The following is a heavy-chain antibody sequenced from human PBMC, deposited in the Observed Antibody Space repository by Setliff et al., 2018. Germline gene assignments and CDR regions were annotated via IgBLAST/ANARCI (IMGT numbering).Heavy chain of an antibody. V-gene: IGHV3-7*01. CDR3: ATNPRKGRSGGYYYDDPYYYYMDV. CDR1: GFTFSDYY. J-gene: IGHJ6*03. D-gene: IGHD3-22*01. CDR2: IKQVGSER. Sequence: GGSLRLSCAPSGFTFSDYYMSWIRQAPGKGLEWVANIKQVGSERFYMDSMKGRFTIPRDNAKNALYLQMNSLRAEDTDVYYCATNPRKGRSGGYYYDDPYYYYMDVWGKGTTVTVSS.